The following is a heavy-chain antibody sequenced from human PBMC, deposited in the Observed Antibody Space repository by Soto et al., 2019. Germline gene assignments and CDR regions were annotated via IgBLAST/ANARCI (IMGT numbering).Heavy chain of an antibody. CDR2: ISAYNGNT. CDR1: CYTFTRYG. V-gene: IGHV1-18*01. J-gene: IGHJ3*02. D-gene: IGHD3-10*01. Sequence: ASVTVSCKASCYTFTRYGISWVRQAKGQGLEWMGWISAYNGNTNYAQKLQGRVTMTTDTSTSTAYMELRSLRSDDTAVYYCARDHYGSGSDDAFDIWGQGTMVTVSS. CDR3: ARDHYGSGSDDAFDI.